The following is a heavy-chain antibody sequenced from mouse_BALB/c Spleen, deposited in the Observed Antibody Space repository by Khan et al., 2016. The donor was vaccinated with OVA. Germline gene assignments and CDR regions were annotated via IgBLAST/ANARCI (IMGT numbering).Heavy chain of an antibody. V-gene: IGHV2-6-4*01. J-gene: IGHJ4*01. CDR2: IWGGGGT. CDR3: ARAYYRYDGYYAMDY. D-gene: IGHD2-14*01. Sequence: VQLVESGPGLVAPSQSLSITCTVSGFSLSRYNIHWVRQPPGKGLEWLGMIWGGGGTDYNSTLKSRLSISKDNSKSQVFLKMNSLQTDDTAMYXGARAYYRYDGYYAMDYWGQGTSVTVSS. CDR1: GFSLSRYN.